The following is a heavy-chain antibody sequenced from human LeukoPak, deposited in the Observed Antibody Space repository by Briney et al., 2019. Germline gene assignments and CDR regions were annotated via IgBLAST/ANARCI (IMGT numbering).Heavy chain of an antibody. Sequence: SETLSPTCTVSGGSIGNGGYFWTWLRQYPGKGLEWIGYIYDSVTTYYNPSLKSRVAISLDRSKNQFSLNLTSVTAADRAVYYCARERSSGWYRFWGQGILVAVSS. CDR3: ARERSSGWYRF. V-gene: IGHV4-31*03. CDR2: IYDSVTT. J-gene: IGHJ4*02. D-gene: IGHD6-19*01. CDR1: GGSIGNGGYF.